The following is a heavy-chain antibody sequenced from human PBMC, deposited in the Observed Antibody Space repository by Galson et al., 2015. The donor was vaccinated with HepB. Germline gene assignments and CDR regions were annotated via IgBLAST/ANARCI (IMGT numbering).Heavy chain of an antibody. CDR2: IIPILGIA. V-gene: IGHV1-69*10. CDR3: AREETPDFWSGYYPRSLDY. Sequence: SVKVSCKASGGTFSSYAISWVRQAPGQGLEWMGGIIPILGIANYAQKFQGRVTITADKSTSTAYMELSSLRSEDTAVYYCAREETPDFWSGYYPRSLDYWGQGTLVTVSS. D-gene: IGHD3-3*01. CDR1: GGTFSSYA. J-gene: IGHJ4*02.